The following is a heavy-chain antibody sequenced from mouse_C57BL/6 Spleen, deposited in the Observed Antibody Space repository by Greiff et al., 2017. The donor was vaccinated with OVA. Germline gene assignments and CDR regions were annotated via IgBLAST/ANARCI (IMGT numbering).Heavy chain of an antibody. D-gene: IGHD2-4*01. Sequence: VQLQQSDAELVKPGASVKISCKVSGYTFTDHTIHWMKQRPEQGLEWIGYIYPRDGSTKYNEKFKGKATLTADKSSSTAYMPLNSLTSEDSAVYFCASEAYEYDGAWFAYWDQGTLVTVSA. CDR3: ASEAYEYDGAWFAY. V-gene: IGHV1-78*01. J-gene: IGHJ3*01. CDR1: GYTFTDHT. CDR2: IYPRDGST.